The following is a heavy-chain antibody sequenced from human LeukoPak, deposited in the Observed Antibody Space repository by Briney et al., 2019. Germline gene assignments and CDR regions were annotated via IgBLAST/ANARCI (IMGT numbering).Heavy chain of an antibody. CDR3: ARNGIAARPPYFDY. CDR2: IYPGDSDT. Sequence: GESLQISCKGSGSSFTSYWIGWVRQLPGKGLEWMGIIYPGDSDTRYSPSFQGQVTISADKSISTAYLQWSSLKASDTAMYYCARNGIAARPPYFDYWGQGTLVTVSS. D-gene: IGHD6-6*01. CDR1: GSSFTSYW. V-gene: IGHV5-51*01. J-gene: IGHJ4*02.